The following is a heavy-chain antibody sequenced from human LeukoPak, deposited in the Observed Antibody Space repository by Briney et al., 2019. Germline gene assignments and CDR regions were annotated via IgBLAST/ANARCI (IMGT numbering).Heavy chain of an antibody. D-gene: IGHD1-26*01. CDR2: ISGSGVMT. J-gene: IGHJ4*02. CDR3: AKDRSIGTYYTFDH. CDR1: GLTFSDYA. Sequence: GSLRLSCAASGLTFSDYAMTWVRQAPGKGLEWVATISGSGVMTYYADSVKGRFTVSGDNSKNTLYLQMSSLTAADTAVYYCAKDRSIGTYYTFDHWGQGTLVTVSS. V-gene: IGHV3-23*01.